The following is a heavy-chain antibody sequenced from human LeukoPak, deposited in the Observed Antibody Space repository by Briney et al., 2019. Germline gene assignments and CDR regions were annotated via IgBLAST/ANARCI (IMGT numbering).Heavy chain of an antibody. CDR3: ASAPSYYYDSSGSDY. CDR1: GGTFSSYA. Sequence: ASVKVSCKASGGTFSSYAIIWVRQAPGQGLEWMGRIIPILGIANYAQKFQGRVTITADKSTSTAYMELSSLRSEDTAVYYCASAPSYYYDSSGSDYWGQGTLVTVSS. J-gene: IGHJ4*02. D-gene: IGHD3-22*01. CDR2: IIPILGIA. V-gene: IGHV1-69*04.